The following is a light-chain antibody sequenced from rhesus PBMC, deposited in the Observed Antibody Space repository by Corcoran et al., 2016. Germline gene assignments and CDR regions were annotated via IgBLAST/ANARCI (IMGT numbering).Light chain of an antibody. CDR1: QGISSW. V-gene: IGKV1-33*02. CDR3: QQHNSYPFT. J-gene: IGKJ3*01. Sequence: DIQMTQSPSSLSASVGDRVTITCQASQGISSWLAWYQQKPGKAPKLLFHAASSLQSGSPSRFSGSGSGTDFTLTISSLQPEDFTTYYCQQHNSYPFTFGPGTKLGIK. CDR2: AAS.